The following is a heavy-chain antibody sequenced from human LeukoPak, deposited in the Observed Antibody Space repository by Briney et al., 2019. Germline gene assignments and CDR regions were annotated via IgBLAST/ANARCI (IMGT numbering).Heavy chain of an antibody. CDR2: IYHSGST. Sequence: SETLSLTCTVSGGSISSYYWSWIRQPPGKGLEWIGNIYHSGSTNYNPSLKSRVTISVDTSKNQFSLKLSSVTAADTAVYYCARGITVVTLPRDDAFDIWGQGTMVTVSS. CDR1: GGSISSYY. J-gene: IGHJ3*02. V-gene: IGHV4-59*01. CDR3: ARGITVVTLPRDDAFDI. D-gene: IGHD4-23*01.